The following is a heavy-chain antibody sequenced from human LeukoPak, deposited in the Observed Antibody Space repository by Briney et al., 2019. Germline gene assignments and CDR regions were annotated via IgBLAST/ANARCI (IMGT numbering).Heavy chain of an antibody. CDR3: ARGPYIVFVTDSLRRIDNWFDP. D-gene: IGHD5/OR15-5a*01. V-gene: IGHV4-34*01. Sequence: SETLSLTCAVYGGSFTDYGWTWIRQPPGKGLEWIGEINHNGRTNYSPSLKSRVTISRDSSKNQFSLKMISLSAADTAVYYCARGPYIVFVTDSLRRIDNWFDPWGHGTQVTVSA. J-gene: IGHJ5*02. CDR1: GGSFTDYG. CDR2: INHNGRT.